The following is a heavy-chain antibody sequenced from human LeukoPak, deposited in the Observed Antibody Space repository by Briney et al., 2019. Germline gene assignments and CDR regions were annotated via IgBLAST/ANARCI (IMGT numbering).Heavy chain of an antibody. J-gene: IGHJ4*02. CDR1: GGSFSGYY. Sequence: SETLSLTCAVYGGSFSGYYCSWIRQPPGKGLEWIGEINQSGTTNYNPSLKSRVTISVDTSKNQFSLNLNSLTAADTAVYSCARGRWSGTTSTPFDYWGQGTLVTVSS. V-gene: IGHV4-34*01. D-gene: IGHD1-7*01. CDR2: INQSGTT. CDR3: ARGRWSGTTSTPFDY.